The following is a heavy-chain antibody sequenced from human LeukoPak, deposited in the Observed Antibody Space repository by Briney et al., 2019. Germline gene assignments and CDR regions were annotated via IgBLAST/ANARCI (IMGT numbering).Heavy chain of an antibody. CDR1: GGPISSGDYY. CDR2: IYYSERT. Sequence: SQTLSLTCTGSGGPISSGDYYWSWIRQPPGKGMKWTRYIYYSERTYYQPTLKSRVTISVDTSNNQLSLKLSSVTAADTAVYYCVDYSEYFDLWGRGTLVTVSS. V-gene: IGHV4-30-4*01. D-gene: IGHD2-15*01. J-gene: IGHJ2*01. CDR3: VDYSEYFDL.